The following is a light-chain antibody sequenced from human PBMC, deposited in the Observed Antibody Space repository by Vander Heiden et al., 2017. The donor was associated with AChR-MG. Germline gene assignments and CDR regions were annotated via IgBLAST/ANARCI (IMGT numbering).Light chain of an antibody. J-gene: IGKJ3*01. CDR3: QHYGNYP. CDR2: DAS. V-gene: IGKV3D-20*01. Sequence: EIVLTQSPATLSLSPGERATLSCGASQSVSSSYLAWYQQKPGLAPRLLIYDASSRDTGIQDRFSGSGSGTDFTLTSRRLEPEDFEVYYSQHYGNYPFGHRTKVDIK. CDR1: QSVSSSY.